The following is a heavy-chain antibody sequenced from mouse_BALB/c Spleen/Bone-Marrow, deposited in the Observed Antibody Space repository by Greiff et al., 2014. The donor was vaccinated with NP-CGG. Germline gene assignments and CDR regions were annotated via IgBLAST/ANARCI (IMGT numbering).Heavy chain of an antibody. CDR3: ARWEYYAMDY. CDR2: IGPANGNT. Sequence: VQLKQSGAELVKPGASVKLSCTASGFNIKDTYMHWVKQRPEQGLEWIGRIGPANGNTKYDPKFQGKATITADTSSNTAYLQPSSLTSEDTAVYYCARWEYYAMDYWGQGTSVTVSS. V-gene: IGHV14-3*02. CDR1: GFNIKDTY. D-gene: IGHD4-1*01. J-gene: IGHJ4*01.